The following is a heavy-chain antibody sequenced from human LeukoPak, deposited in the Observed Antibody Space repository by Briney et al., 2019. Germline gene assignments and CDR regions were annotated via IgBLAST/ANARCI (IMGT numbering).Heavy chain of an antibody. V-gene: IGHV3-7*01. J-gene: IGHJ4*02. CDR3: ARIMKVGEYYGDYFDY. CDR2: IKQDGSEK. CDR1: GFTFSSYW. D-gene: IGHD4-17*01. Sequence: GGSPRLSCAASGFTFSSYWMSWVRQAPGKGLEWVANIKQDGSEKYYVDSVKGRFTISRDNAKNSLNLQMNSLRAEDTAVYYCARIMKVGEYYGDYFDYWGQGTLATVSS.